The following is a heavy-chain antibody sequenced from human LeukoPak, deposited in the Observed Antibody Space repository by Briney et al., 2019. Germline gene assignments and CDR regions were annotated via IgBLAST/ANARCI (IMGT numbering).Heavy chain of an antibody. Sequence: SETLSLTCTVSGGSISSSSYYWGWIRQPPGKGLEWIGSIYYSGTTYYNPSLKSRVTMSVDTSKNQFSLKVSSVTAADTAVYYCARERQGTQHRITGTTEIVYWGQGTLVTVSS. CDR2: IYYSGTT. CDR1: GGSISSSSYY. V-gene: IGHV4-39*07. D-gene: IGHD1-7*01. J-gene: IGHJ4*02. CDR3: ARERQGTQHRITGTTEIVY.